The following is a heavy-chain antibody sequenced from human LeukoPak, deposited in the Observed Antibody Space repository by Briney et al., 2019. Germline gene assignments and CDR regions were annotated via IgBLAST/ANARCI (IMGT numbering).Heavy chain of an antibody. D-gene: IGHD3-10*01. CDR3: ARDGGLTYKTDYYGSGSYPNYFDY. J-gene: IGHJ4*02. Sequence: SETLSLTCTVSGGSISSYYWSWIRQPPGKGLEWIGYIYYSGSTNYNPSLKSRITISVDTSKNQFSLKLSSVTAADTAVYYCARDGGLTYKTDYYGSGSYPNYFDYWGQGTLVTVSS. V-gene: IGHV4-59*12. CDR2: IYYSGST. CDR1: GGSISSYY.